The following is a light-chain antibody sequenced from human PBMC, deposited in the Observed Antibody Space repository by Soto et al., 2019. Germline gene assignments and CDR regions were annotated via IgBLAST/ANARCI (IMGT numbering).Light chain of an antibody. CDR1: QGISSY. Sequence: DIQITQSPSSLSASVGYRVTITCRASQGISSYLAWYQQKPGKVPKVLIYAASTLQSGVPSRFSGSGSGTDFTLTISSLQPEDAATYYCQKYNSAPLTFGGGTRWIS. J-gene: IGKJ4*01. CDR2: AAS. V-gene: IGKV1-27*01. CDR3: QKYNSAPLT.